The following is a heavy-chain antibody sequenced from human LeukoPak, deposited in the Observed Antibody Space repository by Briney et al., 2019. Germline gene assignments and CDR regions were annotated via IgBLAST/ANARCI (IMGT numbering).Heavy chain of an antibody. CDR2: IYYSGST. CDR3: ARDLGDYYDSSGYYYVGGGIDY. Sequence: SETLSLTCTVSGGSISSSSYYWGWIRQPPGKGLEWIGSIYYSGSTYYNPSLKSRVTISVDTSKNQFSLKLSSVTAADTAVYYCARDLGDYYDSSGYYYVGGGIDYWGQGTLVTVSS. J-gene: IGHJ4*02. V-gene: IGHV4-39*07. D-gene: IGHD3-22*01. CDR1: GGSISSSSYY.